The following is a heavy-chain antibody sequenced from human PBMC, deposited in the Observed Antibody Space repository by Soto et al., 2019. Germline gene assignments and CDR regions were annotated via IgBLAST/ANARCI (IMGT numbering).Heavy chain of an antibody. CDR2: INPNSGGT. CDR1: GYTFTGYY. CDR3: ARAWGGYDPWGMDV. D-gene: IGHD5-12*01. Sequence: EASVKVSCKASGYTFTGYYMHWVRQAPGQGLEWMGWINPNSGGTNYAQKFQGWVTMTRDTSISTAYMELSRLRSDDTAVYYCARAWGGYDPWGMDVWGQGTTVTVSS. J-gene: IGHJ6*02. V-gene: IGHV1-2*04.